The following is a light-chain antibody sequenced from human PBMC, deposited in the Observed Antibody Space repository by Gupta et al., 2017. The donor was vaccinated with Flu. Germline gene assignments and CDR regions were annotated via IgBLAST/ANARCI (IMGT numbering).Light chain of an antibody. CDR1: NSNIGISY. V-gene: IGLV1-47*01. CDR3: ATLDDSLSAVV. CDR2: KSN. Sequence: QSVLPQPPATSGTPGQRVTSSCSGGNSNIGISYVYWYQQLPGAAPKLIICKSNQRPSGVPDRFSGSKSGTSASLAICGLRSEDEAEYYCATLDDSLSAVVFGGGTKLTVL. J-gene: IGLJ2*01.